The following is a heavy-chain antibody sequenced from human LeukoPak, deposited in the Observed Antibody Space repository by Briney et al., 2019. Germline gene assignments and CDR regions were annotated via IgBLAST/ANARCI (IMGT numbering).Heavy chain of an antibody. CDR2: IYYSGST. J-gene: IGHJ4*02. CDR1: GGSISSYY. CDR3: ARAPYSSGWYVG. D-gene: IGHD6-19*01. V-gene: IGHV4-59*12. Sequence: SETLSLTCTVSGGSISSYYWSWIRQPPGKGLEWIGYIYYSGSTNYNPSLKSRVTISVDTSKNQFSLKLSSVTAADTAVYYCARAPYSSGWYVGWGQGTQVTVSS.